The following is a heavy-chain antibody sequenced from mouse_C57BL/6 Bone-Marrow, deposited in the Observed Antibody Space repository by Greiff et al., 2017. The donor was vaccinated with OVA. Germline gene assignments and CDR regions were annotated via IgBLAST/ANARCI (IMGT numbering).Heavy chain of an antibody. Sequence: VKVVESGAELVRPGASVTLSCKASGYTFTDYEMHWVKQTPVQGLEWIGAIDPETGGTAYNQKFKGKAILTADKSSSTAYMELRSLTSEDSAVYYCTRRGLLLRYWYFDVWGTGTTVTVSS. J-gene: IGHJ1*03. CDR2: IDPETGGT. V-gene: IGHV1-15*01. D-gene: IGHD1-1*01. CDR1: GYTFTDYE. CDR3: TRRGLLLRYWYFDV.